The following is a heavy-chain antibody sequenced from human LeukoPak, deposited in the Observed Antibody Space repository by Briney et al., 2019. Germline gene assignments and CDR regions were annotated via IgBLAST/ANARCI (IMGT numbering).Heavy chain of an antibody. CDR2: ISSSSSYT. J-gene: IGHJ4*02. D-gene: IGHD3-3*01. V-gene: IGHV3-21*01. CDR3: ARSYYDFWSASPTDY. Sequence: GGSLRLSCAASGFTFSSYSMNWVRQAPGKGLEWVSSISSSSSYTYYADSVKGRFTISRDNAKNSLYLQMNSLRAEDTAVYCCARSYYDFWSASPTDYWGQGTLVTVSS. CDR1: GFTFSSYS.